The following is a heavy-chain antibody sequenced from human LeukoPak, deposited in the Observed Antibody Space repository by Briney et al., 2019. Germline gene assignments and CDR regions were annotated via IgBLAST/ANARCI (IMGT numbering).Heavy chain of an antibody. CDR1: GFTFSSYG. CDR3: AKDKGYYGPFDI. V-gene: IGHV3-30*02. D-gene: IGHD3-3*01. Sequence: GGSLRLSCAASGFTFSSYGMHWVRQAPGKGLEWVAFIRYDGSNKYYADSVKGRFTISRDNSKNTLYLQMNSLRAEDTAVYYCAKDKGYYGPFDIWGQGTMVTVSS. J-gene: IGHJ3*02. CDR2: IRYDGSNK.